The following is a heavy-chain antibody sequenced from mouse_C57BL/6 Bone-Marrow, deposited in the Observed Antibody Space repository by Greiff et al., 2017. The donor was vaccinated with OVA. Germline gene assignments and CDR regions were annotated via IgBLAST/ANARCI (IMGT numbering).Heavy chain of an antibody. CDR1: GYTFTSYW. CDR3: TRGVFLRYLPWYLDV. J-gene: IGHJ1*03. CDR2: IYPGNSDT. V-gene: IGHV1-5*01. D-gene: IGHD1-1*01. Sequence: VQLQQSGTVLARPGASVKMSCKTSGYTFTSYWMHWVKQRPGQGLEWIGAIYPGNSDTSYNQKFKGKAKLTAVTSASTAYMELSSLTTEDSAVYYCTRGVFLRYLPWYLDVWGTGTTVTVSS.